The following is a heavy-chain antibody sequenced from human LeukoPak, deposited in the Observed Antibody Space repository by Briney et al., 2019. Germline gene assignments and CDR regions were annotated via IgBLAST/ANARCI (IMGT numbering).Heavy chain of an antibody. V-gene: IGHV1-18*01. CDR1: GYTFTSYG. J-gene: IGHJ5*02. Sequence: ASVKVSCKASGYTFTSYGISWVRQAPGQGLEWMGWISTYNGNTNYAQKLQGRVTMTTGTSTTTAYMELRSLRSDDTAVYYCARDEVGVNWFDPWGQGTLVTVSS. CDR3: ARDEVGVNWFDP. CDR2: ISTYNGNT. D-gene: IGHD2-15*01.